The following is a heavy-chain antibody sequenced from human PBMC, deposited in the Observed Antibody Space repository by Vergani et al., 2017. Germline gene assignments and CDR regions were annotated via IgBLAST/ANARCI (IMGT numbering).Heavy chain of an antibody. J-gene: IGHJ6*02. V-gene: IGHV3-11*05. Sequence: QVQLVESGGGLVKPGGSLRLSCAASGFTFSDYYMSWIRQAPGKGLEWVSYISSSSSYTNYADSVKGRFTISRDNAKNSLYLQMNSLRAEDTAVYYCAREDIVVVPAAVYYYGMDVWGQGP. CDR2: ISSSSSYT. CDR1: GFTFSDYY. D-gene: IGHD2-2*01. CDR3: AREDIVVVPAAVYYYGMDV.